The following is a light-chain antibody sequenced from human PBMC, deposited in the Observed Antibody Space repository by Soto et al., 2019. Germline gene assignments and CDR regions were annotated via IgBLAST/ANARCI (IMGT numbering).Light chain of an antibody. J-gene: IGLJ1*01. CDR3: AAWDDSLSGRGV. CDR2: RNN. V-gene: IGLV1-47*01. CDR1: SSNIGSNY. Sequence: QSVLTQPPSASRTPGQRVTISCSGSSSNIGSNYVYWYQQLPGTAPKLLIYRNNQRPSGVPDRFSGSKSGTSASLAISGLRSEDEADYYCAAWDDSLSGRGVFGTGTKLTVL.